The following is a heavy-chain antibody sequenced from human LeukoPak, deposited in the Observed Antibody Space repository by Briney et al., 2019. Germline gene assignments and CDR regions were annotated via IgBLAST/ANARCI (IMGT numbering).Heavy chain of an antibody. J-gene: IGHJ4*02. V-gene: IGHV1-2*02. CDR1: GYTFAGYY. CDR2: INPNSGGT. D-gene: IGHD4-23*01. Sequence: ASVTVSCKASGYTFAGYYMHWVRQAPGQGLEWMGWINPNSGGTNYAQKFQGRVTMTRDTSISTAYMELSRLRSDDTAVYYCARGLSYGGNSGFRWYFDYGGQGTLVTVSS. CDR3: ARGLSYGGNSGFRWYFDY.